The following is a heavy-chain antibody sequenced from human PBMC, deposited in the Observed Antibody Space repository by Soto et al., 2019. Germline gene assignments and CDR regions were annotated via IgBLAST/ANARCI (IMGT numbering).Heavy chain of an antibody. J-gene: IGHJ1*01. CDR1: GFTFTTYW. D-gene: IGHD2-15*01. V-gene: IGHV3-7*01. Sequence: EVQLVAAGGGMVQPGESLRLSCAASGFTFTTYWMTWVRQAPGKGLEWVANINQDGSATKYVDSAKDRFTISRDNAKNALYLQVNSLRAEDTAVYYCARSPGGRYFQYWGQGTLLIVS. CDR2: INQDGSAT. CDR3: ARSPGGRYFQY.